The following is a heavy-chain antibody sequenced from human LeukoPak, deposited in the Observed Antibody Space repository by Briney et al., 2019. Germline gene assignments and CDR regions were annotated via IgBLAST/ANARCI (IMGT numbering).Heavy chain of an antibody. Sequence: GESPKISCKGSGYSFTNYWIGWVRQMPGRGLEWMGSIYPGDSDARYSPSFQGQITISADTSISTAYLQWSSLKASDIAIYYCARLVGKIISTAGPRAFDIWGQGTMVTVSS. CDR2: IYPGDSDA. D-gene: IGHD2-21*01. CDR1: GYSFTNYW. CDR3: ARLVGKIISTAGPRAFDI. V-gene: IGHV5-51*01. J-gene: IGHJ3*02.